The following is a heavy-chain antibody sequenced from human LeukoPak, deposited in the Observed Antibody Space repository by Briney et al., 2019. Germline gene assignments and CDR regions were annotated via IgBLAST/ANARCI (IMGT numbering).Heavy chain of an antibody. CDR3: ARDQAAAGTVDY. Sequence: GGSLRLSCAASGFTFSSYSMNWVRQAPGKGLEWVSSISSSSSYIYYADSVKGRFTTSRDNAKNSLYLQMNSLRAEDTAVYYCARDQAAAGTVDYWGQGTLVTVSS. CDR1: GFTFSSYS. D-gene: IGHD6-13*01. CDR2: ISSSSSYI. J-gene: IGHJ4*02. V-gene: IGHV3-21*01.